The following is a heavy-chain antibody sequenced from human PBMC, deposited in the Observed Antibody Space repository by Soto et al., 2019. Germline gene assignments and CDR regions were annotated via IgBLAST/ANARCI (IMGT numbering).Heavy chain of an antibody. Sequence: GGSLRLSCAASGFTFSSYWMHWVRQAPGKGLVWVSRINSDGSSTSYADSVKGRFTISRDNAKNKLYRQMNSLRAEDTAVYYCARVDGLRYFDWSRPPYYYYYGMDVWGQGTTVTVSS. V-gene: IGHV3-74*01. J-gene: IGHJ6*02. CDR1: GFTFSSYW. D-gene: IGHD3-9*01. CDR2: INSDGSST. CDR3: ARVDGLRYFDWSRPPYYYYYGMDV.